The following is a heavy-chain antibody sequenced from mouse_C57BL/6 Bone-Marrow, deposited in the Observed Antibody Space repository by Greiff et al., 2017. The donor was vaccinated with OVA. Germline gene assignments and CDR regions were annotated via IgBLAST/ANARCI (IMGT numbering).Heavy chain of an antibody. V-gene: IGHV1-64*01. CDR3: ARGNWAYWYFDV. CDR1: GYTFTSYW. CDR2: IHPNSGST. J-gene: IGHJ1*03. Sequence: QVHVKQPGAELVKPGASVKLSCKASGYTFTSYWMHWVKQRPGQGLEWIGMIHPNSGSTNYNEKFKSKATLTVDKSSSTAYMQLSSLTSEDSAVYYGARGNWAYWYFDVWGTGTTVTVSS. D-gene: IGHD4-1*01.